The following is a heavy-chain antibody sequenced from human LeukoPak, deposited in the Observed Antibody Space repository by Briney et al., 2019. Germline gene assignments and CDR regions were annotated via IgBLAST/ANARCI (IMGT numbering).Heavy chain of an antibody. Sequence: GGSLRLSSAASGFTFSSYAMHWVRQAPGKGREWVAVISYDGSNKYYADSVKGRFTISRDNSKNTLYLQMNSLRAEDTAVYYCAREYSSSWSYANNFDYWGQGTLVTVSS. CDR2: ISYDGSNK. CDR1: GFTFSSYA. V-gene: IGHV3-30*01. J-gene: IGHJ4*02. D-gene: IGHD6-13*01. CDR3: AREYSSSWSYANNFDY.